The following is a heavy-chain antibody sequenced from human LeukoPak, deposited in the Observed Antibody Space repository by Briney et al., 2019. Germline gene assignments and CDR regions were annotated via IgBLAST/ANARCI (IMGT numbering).Heavy chain of an antibody. J-gene: IGHJ4*02. CDR2: ISYDGSDK. D-gene: IGHD1-1*01. CDR1: GFTFSTYG. Sequence: PGRSLRLSCAASGFTFSTYGMHWVRQAPGKGLAWVALISYDGSDKYYADSVKGRFTISRGNSKNTLYLQMNSLRAEDTAVYYCARETYNWNDGSHFDYWGQGTLVTVSS. CDR3: ARETYNWNDGSHFDY. V-gene: IGHV3-30*03.